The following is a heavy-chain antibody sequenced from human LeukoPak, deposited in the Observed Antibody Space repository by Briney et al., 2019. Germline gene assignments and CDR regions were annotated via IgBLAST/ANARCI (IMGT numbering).Heavy chain of an antibody. V-gene: IGHV3-23*01. CDR3: AKDGGTYYYDSSGYYHDY. D-gene: IGHD3-22*01. Sequence: GGSLRLSCAASGFTFSSYAMSWVRQAPGKGLEWVPAISGSGGSTYYADSVKGRFTISRDNSKNTLYLQMNSLRAEDTAVYYCAKDGGTYYYDSSGYYHDYWGQGTLVTVSS. CDR2: ISGSGGST. J-gene: IGHJ4*02. CDR1: GFTFSSYA.